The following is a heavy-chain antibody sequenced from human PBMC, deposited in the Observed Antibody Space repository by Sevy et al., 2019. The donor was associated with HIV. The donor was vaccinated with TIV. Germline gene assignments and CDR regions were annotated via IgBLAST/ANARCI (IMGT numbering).Heavy chain of an antibody. V-gene: IGHV3-23*01. CDR2: ISGSGGST. Sequence: GGSLRLSCAASGFTFRSYVMSWVRQAPGKGLEWVSGISGSGGSTYYADSVKGRFTISRDNSKNTLYLQMNSLRAEDTAAYYCAKAKTVATGFDYWGQGTLVTVSS. CDR3: AKAKTVATGFDY. J-gene: IGHJ4*02. D-gene: IGHD1-26*01. CDR1: GFTFRSYV.